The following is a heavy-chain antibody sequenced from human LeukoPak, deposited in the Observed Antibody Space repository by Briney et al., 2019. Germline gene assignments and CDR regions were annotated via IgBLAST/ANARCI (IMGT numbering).Heavy chain of an antibody. CDR1: GYTLTELS. CDR3: ATDRLPGGSSWYGGEP. V-gene: IGHV1-24*01. Sequence: GASVKVSCKVSGYTLTELSMHWVRQAPGKGLEWMGGFDPEDGETIYAQKFQGRVTMTEDTSTDTAYMELSSLRSEDTAVYYCATDRLPGGSSWYGGEPWGQGTLVTVSS. CDR2: FDPEDGET. D-gene: IGHD6-13*01. J-gene: IGHJ5*02.